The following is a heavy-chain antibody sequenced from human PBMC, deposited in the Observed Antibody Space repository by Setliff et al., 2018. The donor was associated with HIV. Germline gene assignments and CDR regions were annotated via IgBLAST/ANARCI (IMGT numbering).Heavy chain of an antibody. V-gene: IGHV4-59*01. CDR2: IFYSGSS. J-gene: IGHJ5*02. CDR3: ARDRGSYNSWSGLARGDNWFDP. D-gene: IGHD3-16*01. CDR1: GASISTYY. Sequence: SETLSLTCTVSGASISTYYWSWIRQPPGKGLEWIGYIFYSGSSNYNPSLKSRVTMSVDTSKNQFSLNLTSVTAADTAVYYCARDRGSYNSWSGLARGDNWFDPWGQGTLVTVPS.